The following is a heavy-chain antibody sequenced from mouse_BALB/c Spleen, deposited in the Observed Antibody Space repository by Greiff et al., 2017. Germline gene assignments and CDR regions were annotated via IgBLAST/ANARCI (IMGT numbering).Heavy chain of an antibody. J-gene: IGHJ1*01. CDR2: IDPANGNT. CDR1: GFNIKDTY. CDR3: ASYGGSGYFDV. Sequence: EVQLQQSGAELVKPGASVKLSCTASGFNIKDTYMHWVKQRPEQGLEWIGRIDPANGNTKSDPKFQGKATITADTASNTAYLQLSSRTSEATAVYYCASYGGSGYFDVWGAGTTVTVSS. V-gene: IGHV14-3*02. D-gene: IGHD1-1*01.